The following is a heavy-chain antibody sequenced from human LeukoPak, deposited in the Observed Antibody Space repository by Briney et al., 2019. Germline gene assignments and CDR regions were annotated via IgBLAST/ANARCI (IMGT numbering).Heavy chain of an antibody. J-gene: IGHJ4*02. D-gene: IGHD6-13*01. V-gene: IGHV3-20*04. CDR2: INWNGGST. Sequence: GGSLRLSCAASGFTFDDYDMSWVRQAPGKGLEWVSSINWNGGSTGYADSVKGRFTISRDNAKNSLYLQMNSLRAEDTAVYYCARDPGIPAAGTVGYFDYWGQGTLVTVSS. CDR1: GFTFDDYD. CDR3: ARDPGIPAAGTVGYFDY.